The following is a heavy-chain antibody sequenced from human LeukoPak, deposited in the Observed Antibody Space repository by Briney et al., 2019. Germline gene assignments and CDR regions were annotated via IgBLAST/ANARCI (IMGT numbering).Heavy chain of an antibody. Sequence: GGSLRLSCAASGFTFSNYAMSWVRQAPGKGLEWLSVISDRAGTQYADSVKGRFTISRDNSKNTLYLQINSLRAEDTATYYCAKDPYSGSYFEYFDYWGQGTLVTVSS. CDR3: AKDPYSGSYFEYFDY. CDR1: GFTFSNYA. D-gene: IGHD1-26*01. J-gene: IGHJ4*02. V-gene: IGHV3-23*01. CDR2: ISDRAGT.